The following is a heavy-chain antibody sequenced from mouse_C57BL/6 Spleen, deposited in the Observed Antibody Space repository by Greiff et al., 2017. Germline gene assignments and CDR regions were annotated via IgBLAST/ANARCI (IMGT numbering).Heavy chain of an antibody. CDR1: GFTFSSYA. V-gene: IGHV5-4*01. D-gene: IGHD2-2*01. J-gene: IGHJ4*01. CDR3: AREPYGYGDGLYAMDY. CDR2: ISDGGSYT. Sequence: EVNVVESGGGLVKPGGSLKLSCAASGFTFSSYAMSWVRQTPEKRLEWVATISDGGSYTYYPDNVKGRFTISRDNAKNNLYLQMSHLKSEDTAMYYCAREPYGYGDGLYAMDYWGQGTSVTVSS.